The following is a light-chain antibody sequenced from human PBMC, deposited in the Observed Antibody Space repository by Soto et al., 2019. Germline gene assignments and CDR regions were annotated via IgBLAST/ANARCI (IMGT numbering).Light chain of an antibody. V-gene: IGKV1-27*01. CDR3: QKYNSAPLT. Sequence: DIQMTQSPSSLSASVGDRVTITCRASQGISKYLAWYQQKPGKVPKLLISAASTLQSGVPSRFSGSGSGTDFTLTISSLQPEDVATYYCQKYNSAPLTFGGGTKVDIK. CDR1: QGISKY. CDR2: AAS. J-gene: IGKJ4*01.